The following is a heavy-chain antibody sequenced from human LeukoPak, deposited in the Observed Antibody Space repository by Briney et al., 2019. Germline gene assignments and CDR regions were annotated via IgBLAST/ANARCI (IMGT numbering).Heavy chain of an antibody. V-gene: IGHV4-61*01. CDR3: ARELVGAVFDY. J-gene: IGHJ4*02. CDR1: GGSVSSGSYY. Sequence: KPSETLSLTCTVSGGSVSSGSYYWSWIRQPPGKGLEWIGYVYYSGSTNYNPSLKSRVTISVDTSNNQFSLKLSSVTAADTAVYYCARELVGAVFDYWGQGTLVTVSS. CDR2: VYYSGST. D-gene: IGHD1-26*01.